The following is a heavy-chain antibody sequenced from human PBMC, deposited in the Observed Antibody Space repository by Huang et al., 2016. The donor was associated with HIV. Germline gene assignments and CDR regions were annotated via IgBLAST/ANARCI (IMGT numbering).Heavy chain of an antibody. CDR2: SSAGGSST. CDR1: GNTFTSFH. V-gene: IGHV1-46*03. Sequence: QVHLVQSGAEVREPGASVKVSCRPSGNTFTSFHVHWVRQAPGQGLVWMGKSSAGGSSTTYAEKFQGRISMTRDRSTGTILLELRSLRSEDTAMYYCARVQPPHGRNPLDIWGQGTLITVSS. CDR3: ARVQPPHGRNPLDI. J-gene: IGHJ3*02.